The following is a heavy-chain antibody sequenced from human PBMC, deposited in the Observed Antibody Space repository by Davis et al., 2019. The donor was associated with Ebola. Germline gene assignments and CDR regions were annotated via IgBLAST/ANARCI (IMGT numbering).Heavy chain of an antibody. J-gene: IGHJ2*01. D-gene: IGHD2-15*01. CDR1: GYSFTSYW. CDR2: IDPSDSYT. CDR3: ARHVVVVAATPALGIFDL. Sequence: GESLKISCKGSGYSFTSYWISWVRQMPGKGLEWMGRIDPSDSYTNYSPSFQGQVTISADKSISTAYLQWSSLKASDTAMYYCARHVVVVAATPALGIFDLWGRGTLVTVSS. V-gene: IGHV5-10-1*04.